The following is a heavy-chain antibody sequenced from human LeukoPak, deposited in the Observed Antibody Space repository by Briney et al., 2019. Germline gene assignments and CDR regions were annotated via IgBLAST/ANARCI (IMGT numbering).Heavy chain of an antibody. V-gene: IGHV3-64*04. CDR2: IANDGRST. J-gene: IGHJ6*03. CDR1: GFTYSTYA. CDR3: ARDRRDSDDVGHDG. Sequence: PGGSLRLSCSASGFTYSTYAMHWVRQAPGKGLEWVSDIANDGRSTYYADSVKGRFTISRDNSKNTLYLQMNSLRAEDTAVYYCARDRRDSDDVGHDGWGKGTTVTVSS. D-gene: IGHD2-15*01.